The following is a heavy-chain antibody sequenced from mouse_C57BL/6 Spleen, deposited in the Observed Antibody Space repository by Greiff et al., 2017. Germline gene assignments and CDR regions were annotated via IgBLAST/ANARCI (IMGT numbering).Heavy chain of an antibody. Sequence: VQLQQPGAELVKPGASVKLSCKASGYTFTSYWMHWVKQRPGQGLEWIGMIHPNSGSTNYNEKFKSKATLTVDKSSSTAYMQLSSLTSEDSAVYYCGGYDGYSPFAYWGQGTLVTVSA. V-gene: IGHV1-64*01. D-gene: IGHD2-3*01. J-gene: IGHJ3*01. CDR2: IHPNSGST. CDR3: GGYDGYSPFAY. CDR1: GYTFTSYW.